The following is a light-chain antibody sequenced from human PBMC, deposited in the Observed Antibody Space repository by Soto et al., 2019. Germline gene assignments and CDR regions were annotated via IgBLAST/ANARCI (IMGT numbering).Light chain of an antibody. CDR2: GNS. CDR1: SSNIGAGYD. Sequence: QSVLTQPPSVSGAPGQRVTISFTGSSSNIGAGYDVHWYQQLPGTAPKLLIYGNSNRPSGVPDRFSGSKSGTSASLAITGLQDEDEAEYYCQSYDSSLSGSVFGGGTKVTVL. CDR3: QSYDSSLSGSV. V-gene: IGLV1-40*01. J-gene: IGLJ2*01.